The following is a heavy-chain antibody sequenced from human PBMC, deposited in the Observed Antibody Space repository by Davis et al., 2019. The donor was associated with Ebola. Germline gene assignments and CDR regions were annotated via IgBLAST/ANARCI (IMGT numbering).Heavy chain of an antibody. CDR1: GFTFSDHY. J-gene: IGHJ2*01. CDR2: ISSKSTRT. Sequence: GESLKISCAASGFTFSDHYMSWIRQAPGKGLEWVSKISSKSTRTEYADSVRGRFTISRDNSENLLLLEMSSLRAEDTAVYYCARPREEHTHWYFDLWGRGTLVTVSS. D-gene: IGHD2-21*01. V-gene: IGHV3-11*06. CDR3: ARPREEHTHWYFDL.